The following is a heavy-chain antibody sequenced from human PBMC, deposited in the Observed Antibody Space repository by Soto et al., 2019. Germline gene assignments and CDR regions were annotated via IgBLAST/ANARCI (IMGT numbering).Heavy chain of an antibody. CDR3: ATYSLPDKYSSTLGPNWFDP. J-gene: IGHJ5*02. CDR1: GYTLTELS. V-gene: IGHV1-24*01. D-gene: IGHD6-13*01. CDR2: FDPEDGET. Sequence: ASVKVSCKVSGYTLTELSMHWVRQAPGKGLEWMGGFDPEDGETIYAQKLQGRVTMTEDTSTDTAYMELSSLRSEDTAVYYCATYSLPDKYSSTLGPNWFDPWGQGTLVTVSS.